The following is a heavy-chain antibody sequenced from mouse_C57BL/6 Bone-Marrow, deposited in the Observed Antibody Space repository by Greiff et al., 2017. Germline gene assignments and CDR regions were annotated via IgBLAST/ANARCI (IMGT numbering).Heavy chain of an antibody. CDR3: ARQTAYYYYAMDY. D-gene: IGHD4-1*01. CDR2: ISNLAYSI. V-gene: IGHV5-15*01. Sequence: EVMLVASGGGLVQPGGSLKLSCAASGFTFSDYGMAWVRQAPRKGPEWVAFISNLAYSIYYADTVTGRFTISRENAKNTLYLEMSSLRSEDTAMYYCARQTAYYYYAMDYWGQGTSVTVSS. J-gene: IGHJ4*01. CDR1: GFTFSDYG.